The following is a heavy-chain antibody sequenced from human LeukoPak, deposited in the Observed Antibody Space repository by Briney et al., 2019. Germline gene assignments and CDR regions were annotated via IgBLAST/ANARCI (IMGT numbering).Heavy chain of an antibody. D-gene: IGHD6-19*01. J-gene: IGHJ3*02. V-gene: IGHV1-69*04. Sequence: ASVKVSCKASGYTFTSYGISWVRQAPGQGLEWMGRIIPILGIANYAQKFQGRVTITADKSTSTAYMELSSLRSEDTAVYYCARWQYSSGWYGSYDAFDIWGQGTMVTVSS. CDR1: GYTFTSYG. CDR2: IIPILGIA. CDR3: ARWQYSSGWYGSYDAFDI.